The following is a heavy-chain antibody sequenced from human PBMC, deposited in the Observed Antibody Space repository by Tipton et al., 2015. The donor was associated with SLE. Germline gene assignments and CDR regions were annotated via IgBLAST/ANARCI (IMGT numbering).Heavy chain of an antibody. CDR3: VVCSPSSCSYFDY. CDR1: GGSITNYY. J-gene: IGHJ4*02. V-gene: IGHV4-4*07. Sequence: TLSLTCTVSGGSITNYYWGWVRQPAGKGLEWIGRICCGGSTKYNPSLDNQVSLSVDASKDQFSLKLSPVTAADTAVYYCVVCSPSSCSYFDYWGQGRLVTVSS. CDR2: ICCGGST. D-gene: IGHD2-2*01.